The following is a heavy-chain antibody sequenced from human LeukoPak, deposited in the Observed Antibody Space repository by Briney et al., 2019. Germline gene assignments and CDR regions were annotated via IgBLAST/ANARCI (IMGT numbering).Heavy chain of an antibody. CDR2: IIPILDIT. CDR1: GDTFNNFA. D-gene: IGHD5-12*01. J-gene: IGHJ4*02. V-gene: IGHV1-69*04. CDR3: ARGSGYDPKHGYYFDY. Sequence: SVKVSCKASGDTFNNFAISWVRQAPGQGLEWMGRIIPILDITNYAQKFQGRVTITADESTSTAYMELSSLRSEDTAVYYCARGSGYDPKHGYYFDYWGQGTLVTVSS.